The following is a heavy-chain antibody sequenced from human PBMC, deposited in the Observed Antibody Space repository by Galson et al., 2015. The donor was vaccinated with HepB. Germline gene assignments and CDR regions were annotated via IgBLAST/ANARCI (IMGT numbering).Heavy chain of an antibody. CDR1: GFTFSSYS. V-gene: IGHV3-48*01. Sequence: SLRLSCAASGFTFSSYSMNWVRQAPGKGLEWVSYISSSSSTIYYADSVKGRFTITRDNAKNALYLQMNSLRAEDTAVYYGARAGGHGGAPFYWGPGALVTVSS. D-gene: IGHD4-23*01. CDR2: ISSSSSTI. CDR3: ARAGGHGGAPFY. J-gene: IGHJ4*02.